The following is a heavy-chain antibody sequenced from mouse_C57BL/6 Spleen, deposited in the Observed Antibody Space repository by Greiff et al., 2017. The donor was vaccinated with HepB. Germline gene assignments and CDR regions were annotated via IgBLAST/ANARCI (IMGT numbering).Heavy chain of an antibody. CDR3: ASIYYDYDEGDYYAMDY. D-gene: IGHD2-4*01. J-gene: IGHJ4*01. V-gene: IGHV1-74*01. CDR2: IHPSDSDT. CDR1: GYTFTSYW. Sequence: QVQLKQPGAELVKPGASVKVSCKASGYTFTSYWMHWVKQRPGQGLEWIGRIHPSDSDTNYNQKFKGKATLTVDKSSSTAYMQLSSLTSEDSAVYYCASIYYDYDEGDYYAMDYWGQGTSVTVSS.